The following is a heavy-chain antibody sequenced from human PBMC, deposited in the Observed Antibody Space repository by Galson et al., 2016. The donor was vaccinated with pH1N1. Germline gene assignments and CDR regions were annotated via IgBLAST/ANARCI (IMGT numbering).Heavy chain of an antibody. CDR1: GVSLSSGDYY. V-gene: IGHV4-30-4*08. J-gene: IGHJ6*03. CDR2: IYFTGST. D-gene: IGHD4-23*01. Sequence: TLSLTCTVSGVSLSSGDYYWSWLRQPPGKGLEWIGFIYFTGSTYYSPSLKSRISMSLDTSNNQFSLSLTSVTAADTAVYYCARRGPSPLNSHYYVYLWGNGTTVIVSS. CDR3: ARRGPSPLNSHYYVYL.